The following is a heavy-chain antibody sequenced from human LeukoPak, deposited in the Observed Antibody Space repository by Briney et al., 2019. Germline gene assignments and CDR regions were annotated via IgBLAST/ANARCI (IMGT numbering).Heavy chain of an antibody. CDR2: INQDASEI. CDR1: GFTFSTYW. Sequence: GGSLRLSCAASGFTFSTYWMNWYRQAPGRGREWVGNINQDASEINYVDSVRGRFTISRDNAKNSLHLQMNSLRAEDTAVYYCATDRDNSDWQKRFDSWGQGTLVTVSS. J-gene: IGHJ4*02. D-gene: IGHD2-21*02. CDR3: ATDRDNSDWQKRFDS. V-gene: IGHV3-7*01.